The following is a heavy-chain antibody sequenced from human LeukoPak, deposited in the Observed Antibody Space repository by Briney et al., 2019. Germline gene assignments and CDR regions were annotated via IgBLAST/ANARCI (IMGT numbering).Heavy chain of an antibody. CDR2: INPNSGGT. J-gene: IGHJ5*02. CDR1: GYTFTGYY. D-gene: IGHD2-2*01. Sequence: GASVKVSCKASGYTFTGYYLHWVRQAPGQGLEWIGSINPNSGGTNYAQKFHGRVTATRDTSINTAYMQLSRLTSDDTAFYYCAREVGVVAHQGGWFDPWGQGTLVTVSS. CDR3: AREVGVVAHQGGWFDP. V-gene: IGHV1-2*02.